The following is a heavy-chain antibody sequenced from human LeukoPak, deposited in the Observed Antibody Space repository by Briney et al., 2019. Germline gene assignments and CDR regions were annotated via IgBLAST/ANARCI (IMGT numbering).Heavy chain of an antibody. J-gene: IGHJ4*02. CDR1: GFPFSTYG. CDR3: ARLHYYDSSGYSSGFDY. D-gene: IGHD3-22*01. V-gene: IGHV3-33*01. CDR2: IWYDGSNK. Sequence: PGGSLRLSCAASGFPFSTYGMHWVRQAPGRGLEWVAVIWYDGSNKYYADSMKGRFTISRDNSKNTLYLQMNSLRAEDTAMYYCARLHYYDSSGYSSGFDYWGQGTLVTVSS.